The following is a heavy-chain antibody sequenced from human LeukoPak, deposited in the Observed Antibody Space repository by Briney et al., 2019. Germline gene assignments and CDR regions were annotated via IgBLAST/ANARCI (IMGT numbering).Heavy chain of an antibody. J-gene: IGHJ3*02. CDR3: ARHKQLQAGRDAFDI. CDR1: GYTFTSYW. V-gene: IGHV5-51*01. D-gene: IGHD3-10*01. CDR2: IYPGDSDT. Sequence: RGESLKISCKGSGYTFTSYWIGWVRQMPGKGLEWMGIIYPGDSDTRYSPSFQGQVTISADKSISTAYLQWSSLKASDTAMYYCARHKQLQAGRDAFDIWGQGTMVTVSS.